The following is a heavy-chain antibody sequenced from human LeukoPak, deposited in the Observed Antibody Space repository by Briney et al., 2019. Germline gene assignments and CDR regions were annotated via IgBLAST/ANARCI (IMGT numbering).Heavy chain of an antibody. CDR2: IRSKANSYVT. D-gene: IGHD2-15*01. J-gene: IGHJ6*02. CDR3: TRHTDKSCSGAGCYVDNFYGLDV. V-gene: IGHV3-73*01. Sequence: GGSLRLSCAASGLSFSGSAIHWVRQASGRGLEWLGRIRSKANSYVTVYAASVNGRFIISRDDSGNTAYLQMNSLQTEDTAVYYCTRHTDKSCSGAGCYVDNFYGLDVWGQGPTVTVSS. CDR1: GLSFSGSA.